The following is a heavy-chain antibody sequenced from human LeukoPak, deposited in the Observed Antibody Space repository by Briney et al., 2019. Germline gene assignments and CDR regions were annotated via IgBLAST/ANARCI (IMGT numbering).Heavy chain of an antibody. J-gene: IGHJ5*02. V-gene: IGHV4-39*01. CDR3: ARFLRGYSGYDPYNWFDP. Sequence: SETLSLTCTVSGGSISSSSYYWGWIRQPPGKGPEWIGSIYYSGSTYYNPSLKSRVTISADTSKNQFSLKLSSVTAADTAVYYCARFLRGYSGYDPYNWFDPWGQGTLVTVSS. D-gene: IGHD5-12*01. CDR1: GGSISSSSYY. CDR2: IYYSGST.